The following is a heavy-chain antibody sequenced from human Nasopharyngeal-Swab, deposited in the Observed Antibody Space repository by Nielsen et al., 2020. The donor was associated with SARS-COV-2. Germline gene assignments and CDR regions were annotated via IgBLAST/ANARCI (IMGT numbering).Heavy chain of an antibody. CDR2: IYPGDSDT. CDR1: GYSFTSYW. CDR3: ARQLMITFGGVIVTGAFDI. V-gene: IGHV5-51*01. D-gene: IGHD3-16*02. Sequence: GESLKISCKGSGYSFTSYWIGWVRQMPGKGLEWMGIIYPGDSDTRYSPSFQGQVTISADKSISTAYLQWSSLKASDTAMYYCARQLMITFGGVIVTGAFDIWGQGTMVT. J-gene: IGHJ3*02.